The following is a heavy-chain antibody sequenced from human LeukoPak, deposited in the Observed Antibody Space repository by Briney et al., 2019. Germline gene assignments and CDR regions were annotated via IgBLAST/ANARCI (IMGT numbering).Heavy chain of an antibody. V-gene: IGHV3-23*01. CDR3: AKAIRNLGWYFDL. D-gene: IGHD3-3*01. CDR2: ISGSGGST. Sequence: PGGSLRLSCAASGFTFSSYAMSWVRQAPGKGLEWVSAISGSGGSTYYADSVKGRFTISRDNSKNTLYLQMDSLRAEDTAVYYCAKAIRNLGWYFDLWGRGTLVTVSS. J-gene: IGHJ2*01. CDR1: GFTFSSYA.